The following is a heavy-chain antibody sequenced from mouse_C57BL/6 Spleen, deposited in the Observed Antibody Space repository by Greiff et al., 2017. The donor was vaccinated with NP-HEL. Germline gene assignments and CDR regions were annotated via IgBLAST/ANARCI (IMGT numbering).Heavy chain of an antibody. CDR3: ARDDDYYAMDY. D-gene: IGHD2-3*01. J-gene: IGHJ4*01. V-gene: IGHV1-61*01. CDR1: GYTFTSYW. CDR2: IYPSDSET. Sequence: QVQLKQPGAELVRPGSSVKLSCKASGYTFTSYWMDWVKQRPGQGLEWIGNIYPSDSETHYNQKFKDKATLTVDKSSSTAYMQLSSLTSEDSAVYYCARDDDYYAMDYWGQGTSVTVSS.